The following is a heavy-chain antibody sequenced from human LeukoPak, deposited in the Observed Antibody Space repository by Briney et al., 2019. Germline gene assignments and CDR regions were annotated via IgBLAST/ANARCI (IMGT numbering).Heavy chain of an antibody. V-gene: IGHV3-21*04. CDR3: AKVRGLLESDAFDI. J-gene: IGHJ3*02. Sequence: GGSLRLSCAASGFTFSSYGMHWVRQAPGKGLEWVSSISSSSSYIYYADSVKGRFTISRDNSKNTLYLQMNSLRAEDTAVYYCAKVRGLLESDAFDIWGQGTMVTVSS. CDR1: GFTFSSYG. D-gene: IGHD3-10*01. CDR2: ISSSSSYI.